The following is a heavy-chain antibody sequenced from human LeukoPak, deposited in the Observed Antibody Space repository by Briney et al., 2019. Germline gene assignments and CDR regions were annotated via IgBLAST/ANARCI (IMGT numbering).Heavy chain of an antibody. V-gene: IGHV3-15*01. CDR1: GFTFSNAY. J-gene: IGHJ4*02. CDR2: IKSKTDGGTT. CDR3: AKEFSPIFEYSTPFDY. Sequence: GGSLRLSCAASGFTFSNAYMSWVRQAPGKGLEWVGRIKSKTDGGTTDYAVPVKGRFTISRDNSKNTLYLQMNSLRAEDTAVCYCAKEFSPIFEYSTPFDYWGQGTLVTVSS. D-gene: IGHD6-6*01.